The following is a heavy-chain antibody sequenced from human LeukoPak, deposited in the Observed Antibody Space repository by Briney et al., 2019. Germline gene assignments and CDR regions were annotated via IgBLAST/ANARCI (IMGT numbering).Heavy chain of an antibody. J-gene: IGHJ4*02. CDR1: GGSINSYY. V-gene: IGHV4-59*01. CDR3: ARGVYIAAAQYGY. Sequence: PSETLSLTCTVSGGSINSYYWSWIRQPAGKGLEWIGYIYYSGTTNYNPSLKSRVTISVDTSKNQFSLKLSSVTAADTAVYYCARGVYIAAAQYGYWGQGTLVTVSS. D-gene: IGHD6-13*01. CDR2: IYYSGTT.